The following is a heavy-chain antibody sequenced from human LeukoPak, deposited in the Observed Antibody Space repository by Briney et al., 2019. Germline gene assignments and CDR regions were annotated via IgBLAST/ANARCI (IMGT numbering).Heavy chain of an antibody. CDR3: ARDGGYDFWSGYYQDY. Sequence: QAGGSLRLSCATSGFTFSRYAMHWVRQAPAKGLEWVALISYDANIGSNKYYADSVKGRFTISRDNSKNTLYLQMNSLRAEDTAVYYCARDGGYDFWSGYYQDYWGQGTLVTVSS. J-gene: IGHJ4*02. V-gene: IGHV3-30-3*01. D-gene: IGHD3-3*01. CDR1: GFTFSRYA. CDR2: ISYDANIGSNK.